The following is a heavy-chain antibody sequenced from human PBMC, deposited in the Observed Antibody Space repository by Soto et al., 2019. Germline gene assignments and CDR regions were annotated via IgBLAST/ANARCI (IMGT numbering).Heavy chain of an antibody. CDR3: ARDRGYLDFTWGPYRPRGYFEN. CDR2: MYYSGRT. Sequence: PSETLSLTCNISGDSITVSGASISSFYWSWIRQSPEKDLEWIGHMYYSGRTTYNPSLESRVTTALDMSKNHLSLKVTSVTAADTAEYYCARDRGYLDFTWGPYRPRGYFENWGLGTVVTVSS. CDR1: GASISSFY. D-gene: IGHD3-16*02. J-gene: IGHJ4*02. V-gene: IGHV4-59*01.